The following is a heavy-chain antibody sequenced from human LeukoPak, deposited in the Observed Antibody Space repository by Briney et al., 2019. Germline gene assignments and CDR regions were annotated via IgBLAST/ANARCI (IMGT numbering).Heavy chain of an antibody. D-gene: IGHD3-16*02. V-gene: IGHV4-59*08. CDR3: ARVVSYNWFDP. Sequence: SETLSLTCTVSGGSISSYYWSWIRQPPGKGLEWIGYIYYSGSTNYNPSLKSRVTISVDTSKNQFSLKLSSVTAAGTAVYYCARVVSYNWFDPWGQGTLVTVSS. CDR1: GGSISSYY. J-gene: IGHJ5*02. CDR2: IYYSGST.